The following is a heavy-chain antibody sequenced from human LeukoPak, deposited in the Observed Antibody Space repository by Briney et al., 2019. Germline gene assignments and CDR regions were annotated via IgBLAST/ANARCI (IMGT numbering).Heavy chain of an antibody. D-gene: IGHD2-15*01. V-gene: IGHV1-18*01. CDR3: ARDFLRYCSGGSCYSDY. Sequence: ASVKVSFKASGYTFTSYGISWVRQAPGQGLEWMGWISAYNGNTNYAQRLQGRVTMTTDTSTSTAYMELRSLRSDDTAVYYCARDFLRYCSGGSCYSDYWGQGTLVTVFS. CDR1: GYTFTSYG. CDR2: ISAYNGNT. J-gene: IGHJ4*02.